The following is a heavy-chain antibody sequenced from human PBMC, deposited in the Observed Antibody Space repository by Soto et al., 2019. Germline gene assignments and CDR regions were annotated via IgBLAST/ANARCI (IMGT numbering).Heavy chain of an antibody. CDR1: GFTFSSSA. CDR2: ISGSGGST. J-gene: IGHJ3*02. V-gene: IGHV3-23*01. CDR3: AKILRYFDWSHAFDI. D-gene: IGHD3-9*01. Sequence: GGSLRLSCAASGFTFSSSAMSWVRQAPGKGLEWVSAISGSGGSTYYADSVKGRFTISRDNSKNTLYLQMNSLRAEDTAVYYCAKILRYFDWSHAFDIWGQGTMVTVSS.